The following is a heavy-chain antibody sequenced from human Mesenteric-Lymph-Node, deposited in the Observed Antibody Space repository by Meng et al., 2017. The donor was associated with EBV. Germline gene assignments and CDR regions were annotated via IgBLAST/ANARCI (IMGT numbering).Heavy chain of an antibody. J-gene: IGHJ4*02. CDR1: GFTFSNYG. CDR3: ARERRVG. V-gene: IGHV3-74*01. Sequence: EVRVVGSGGQLVQPGVVRRFSFTASGFTFSNYGMRWVRQARGTGLVWDSRINTDGTSKYYAASVKGRFTTSRDNAKSTLYLQMNSLRAEETAMYYCARERRVGWGQGPLVTVSS. CDR2: INTDGTSK.